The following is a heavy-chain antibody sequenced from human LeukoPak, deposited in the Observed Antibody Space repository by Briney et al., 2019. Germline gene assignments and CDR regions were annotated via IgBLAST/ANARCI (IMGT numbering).Heavy chain of an antibody. V-gene: IGHV3-7*03. D-gene: IGHD3-16*01. J-gene: IGHJ6*02. CDR1: GFTVSSNY. CDR3: ARGGGLDV. Sequence: GGSLRLSCAASGFTVSSNYMSWARQAPGKGLEWVASINHNGNVNYYVDSVKGRFTISRDNAKNSLYLQMSNLRAEDTAVYFCARGGGLDVWGQGATDTVSS. CDR2: INHNGNVN.